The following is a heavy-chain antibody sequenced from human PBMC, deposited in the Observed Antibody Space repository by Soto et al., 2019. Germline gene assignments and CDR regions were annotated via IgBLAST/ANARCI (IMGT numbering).Heavy chain of an antibody. CDR1: GFTFSSYW. Sequence: EVQLVESGGGLVQPGGSLRLSCAASGFTFSSYWMHWVRQAPGKGLVWVSRINSDGSSTSYADSVKGRFTISRDNAKNTLYLQMNSLRADDTAVYYCAKAGGSTVTTSPWGQGTLVTVSS. D-gene: IGHD4-17*01. J-gene: IGHJ4*02. CDR2: INSDGSST. CDR3: AKAGGSTVTTSP. V-gene: IGHV3-74*01.